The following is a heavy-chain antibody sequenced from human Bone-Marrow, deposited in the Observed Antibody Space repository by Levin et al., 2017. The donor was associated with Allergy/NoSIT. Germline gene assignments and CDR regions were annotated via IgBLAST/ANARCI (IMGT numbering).Heavy chain of an antibody. CDR2: ISSSGSYI. J-gene: IGHJ5*02. CDR1: GFTFSSYS. V-gene: IGHV3-21*01. D-gene: IGHD3-10*01. CDR3: AREGYYYGSGNYYVNWFDP. Sequence: GGSLRLSCAASGFTFSSYSMTWVRQAPGKGLEWVASISSSGSYIYYADSVKGRFSISRDNAKDSLYLQMDSLGAEDTAVYYCAREGYYYGSGNYYVNWFDPWGQGTLVTVSS.